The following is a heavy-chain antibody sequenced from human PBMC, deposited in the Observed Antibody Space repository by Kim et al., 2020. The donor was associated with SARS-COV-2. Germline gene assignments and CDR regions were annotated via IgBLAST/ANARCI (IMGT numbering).Heavy chain of an antibody. CDR1: GGSFSGYY. D-gene: IGHD2-15*01. Sequence: SETLSLTCAVYGGSFSGYYWSWIRQPPGKGLEWIGEINHSGSTNYNPSLKSRVTISVDTSKNQFSLKLSSVTAADTAVYYCARGLGYCSGGSCYAYYFDYWGQGTLVTVSS. V-gene: IGHV4-34*01. J-gene: IGHJ4*02. CDR3: ARGLGYCSGGSCYAYYFDY. CDR2: INHSGST.